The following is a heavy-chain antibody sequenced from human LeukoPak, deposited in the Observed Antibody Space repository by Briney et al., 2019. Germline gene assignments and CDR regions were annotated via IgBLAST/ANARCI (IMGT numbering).Heavy chain of an antibody. Sequence: GGSLRLSCAASGFTFNTYAMHWVRQAPGEGLEWVAVISYDGSNKYYAESVKGRFTISRDNSKSTLYLQMNSLRAEDTAVYYCARESTVVTTGDYWGQGTLVTVSS. J-gene: IGHJ4*02. D-gene: IGHD4-23*01. CDR2: ISYDGSNK. V-gene: IGHV3-30-3*01. CDR3: ARESTVVTTGDY. CDR1: GFTFNTYA.